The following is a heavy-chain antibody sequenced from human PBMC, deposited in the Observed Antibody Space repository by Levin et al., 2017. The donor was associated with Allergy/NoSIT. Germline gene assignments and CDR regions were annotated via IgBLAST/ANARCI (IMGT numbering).Heavy chain of an antibody. J-gene: IGHJ3*02. CDR3: ATVNPLRVVNINDADAFDI. Sequence: ASVKVSCRVSGYTLTDLSMHWVRQAPGKGLEWMGDFDPEDGEIIYAQKFQRRVTMTDDTSTDTAYMELSSLRSEDTAVYYCATVNPLRVVNINDADAFDIWGQGTLVTVSS. CDR2: FDPEDGEI. CDR1: GYTLTDLS. V-gene: IGHV1-24*01. D-gene: IGHD2-21*01.